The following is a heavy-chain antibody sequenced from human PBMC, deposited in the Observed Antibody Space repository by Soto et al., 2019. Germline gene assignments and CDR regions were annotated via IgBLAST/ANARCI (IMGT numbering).Heavy chain of an antibody. CDR1: GFTFSSYG. D-gene: IGHD6-19*01. CDR3: AKVSAVAGTCFDY. J-gene: IGHJ4*02. V-gene: IGHV3-30*18. Sequence: PVGSVRLSCAASGFTFSSYGMHWVRQAPGKGLEWVAVISYDGSNKYYADSVKGRFTISRDNSKNTLYLQMNSLRAEDTAVYYCAKVSAVAGTCFDYWGQGTLVTVSS. CDR2: ISYDGSNK.